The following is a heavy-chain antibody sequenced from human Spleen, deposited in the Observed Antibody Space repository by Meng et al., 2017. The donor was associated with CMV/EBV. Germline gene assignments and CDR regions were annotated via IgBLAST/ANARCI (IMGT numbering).Heavy chain of an antibody. J-gene: IGHJ4*02. V-gene: IGHV4-61*02. CDR3: VGYYGSGSYYEGFDY. D-gene: IGHD3-10*01. CDR2: IYYSGST. Sequence: QVQRQESGPGRVKPTHTLSLTCTVSGGSISSGSYYWSWIRQPAGKGLEWIGRIYYSGSTYYNPSLKSRVTISVDTSKNQFSLKLSSVTAADTAVYYCVGYYGSGSYYEGFDYWGQGTLVTVSS. CDR1: GGSISSGSYY.